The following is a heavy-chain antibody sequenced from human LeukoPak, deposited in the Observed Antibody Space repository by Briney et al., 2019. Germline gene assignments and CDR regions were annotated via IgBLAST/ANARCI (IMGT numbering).Heavy chain of an antibody. J-gene: IGHJ4*02. CDR3: ARVVGYYDSSGYIDC. CDR1: GGSISSNY. CDR2: IYTSGST. D-gene: IGHD3-22*01. V-gene: IGHV4-4*07. Sequence: SETLSLTCTVSGGSISSNYWSWIRQPAEKGLEWIGRIYTSGSTNYNPSLKSRVTMSVDTSKNQFSLKLSSVTAADTAVYYCARVVGYYDSSGYIDCWGQGTLVTVSS.